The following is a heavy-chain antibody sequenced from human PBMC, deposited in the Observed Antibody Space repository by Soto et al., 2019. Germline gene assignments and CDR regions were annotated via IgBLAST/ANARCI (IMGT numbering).Heavy chain of an antibody. V-gene: IGHV6-1*01. D-gene: IGHD6-6*01. CDR1: GDSVSSNSAA. CDR2: TYYRSKWYN. Sequence: SQTLSLTCAISGDSVSSNSAAWNWIRQSPSRGLEWLGRTYYRSKWYNDYVVSVKSRITINPDTSKNQFSLQLNSVTPEDTAVYYCARGTYSSSSGRYYYYGMDVWGQGTTVTVSS. CDR3: ARGTYSSSSGRYYYYGMDV. J-gene: IGHJ6*02.